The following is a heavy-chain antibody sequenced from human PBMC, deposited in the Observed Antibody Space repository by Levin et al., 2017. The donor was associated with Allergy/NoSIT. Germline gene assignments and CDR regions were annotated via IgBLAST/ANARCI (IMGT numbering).Heavy chain of an antibody. Sequence: SCAASGVSFSTYGMHWVRQAPGKGLEWVAVISYDGTTKFYVDSVKGRFTISRDNFKNTVDLQMNSLRAEDTAVYYCAKDVGNYFFDYWGQGTLVTVSS. V-gene: IGHV3-30*18. J-gene: IGHJ4*02. CDR2: ISYDGTTK. D-gene: IGHD1-26*01. CDR3: AKDVGNYFFDY. CDR1: GVSFSTYG.